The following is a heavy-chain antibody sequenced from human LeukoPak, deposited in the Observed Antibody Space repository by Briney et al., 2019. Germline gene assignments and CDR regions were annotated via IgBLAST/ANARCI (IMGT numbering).Heavy chain of an antibody. V-gene: IGHV3-33*01. J-gene: IGHJ4*02. CDR1: GFTFSSYG. D-gene: IGHD2-2*01. Sequence: PGGSLRLSCAASGFTFSSYGMHWVRQAPGKGLEWVAVIWYDGSNKYYADSVKGRFTISRDNSKNTLYLQMNSLRAEDTAVYYCASECSSTSCYDYWGQETLVAVSS. CDR3: ASECSSTSCYDY. CDR2: IWYDGSNK.